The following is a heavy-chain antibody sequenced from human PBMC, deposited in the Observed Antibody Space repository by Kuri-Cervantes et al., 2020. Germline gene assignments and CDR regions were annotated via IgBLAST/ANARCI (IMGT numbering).Heavy chain of an antibody. V-gene: IGHV1-69*13. Sequence: SVKVSCKASGGIFRNYAINWVRQAPGQGLEWMGGIIAIFNTANYAQKFQGRVTITADEPTSTVYMELSSLRSEDTAVYYCAVYSWNYRDAFDIWGQGTMVTVSS. J-gene: IGHJ3*02. CDR3: AVYSWNYRDAFDI. CDR1: GGIFRNYA. D-gene: IGHD1-7*01. CDR2: IIAIFNTA.